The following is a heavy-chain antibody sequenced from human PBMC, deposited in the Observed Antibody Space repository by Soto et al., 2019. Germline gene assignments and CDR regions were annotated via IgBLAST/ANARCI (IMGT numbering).Heavy chain of an antibody. D-gene: IGHD3-9*01. CDR3: ASTKTYYDLLTGYSPHNWFDP. V-gene: IGHV4-59*01. J-gene: IGHJ5*02. CDR1: GDSISSYY. CDR2: IYYSGST. Sequence: QVQLQESGPGLVKPSETLSLTCTVSGDSISSYYWSWIRQPPGKGLEWIGYIYYSGSTNYNPSLENRVPISLDTSKNQFSLKLSSVTAADAAVYYCASTKTYYDLLTGYSPHNWFDPWGQGTLVTVSS.